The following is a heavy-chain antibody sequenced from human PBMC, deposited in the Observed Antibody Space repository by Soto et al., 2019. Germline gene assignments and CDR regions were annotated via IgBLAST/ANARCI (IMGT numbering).Heavy chain of an antibody. J-gene: IGHJ4*02. CDR2: ISYSGST. CDR3: ARARCITCSWDY. Sequence: QVQLQESGPGLVKPSETLSLTCTVSGDSISSYYWNCIRQPPGKGPEWTGYISYSGSTNYNPSSKSRVPISVDTSKNQVSLNLRSVTAADTAVYYCARARCITCSWDYWGQGTLVTVSS. V-gene: IGHV4-59*01. D-gene: IGHD2-15*01. CDR1: GDSISSYY.